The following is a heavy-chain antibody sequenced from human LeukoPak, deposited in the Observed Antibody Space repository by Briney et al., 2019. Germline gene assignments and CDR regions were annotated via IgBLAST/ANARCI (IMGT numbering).Heavy chain of an antibody. J-gene: IGHJ5*02. CDR2: INHSGST. V-gene: IGHV4-34*01. CDR1: GGSFSGYY. D-gene: IGHD3-10*01. CDR3: ARESITMVRKNPPPYSPWFDP. Sequence: SETLSLTCAVYGGSFSGYYWSWIRQPPGKGLEWIGEINHSGSTNYNPSLKSRVTISVDTSKNQFSLKLSSVTAADTAVYYCARESITMVRKNPPPYSPWFDPWGQGTLVTVSS.